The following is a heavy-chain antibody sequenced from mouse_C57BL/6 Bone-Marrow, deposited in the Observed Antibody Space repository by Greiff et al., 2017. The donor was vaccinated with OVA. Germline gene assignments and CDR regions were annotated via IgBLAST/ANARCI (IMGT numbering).Heavy chain of an antibody. V-gene: IGHV1-63*01. CDR2: IYPGGGYT. J-gene: IGHJ2*01. CDR1: GYTFTNYW. D-gene: IGHD1-1*01. Sequence: VQLQQSGAELVRPGTSVKMSCKASGYTFTNYWIGWAKQRPGHGLEWIGDIYPGGGYTNYNEKFKGKATLTADKSSSTAYMQLSSLTSEDSAVYFCAREGTNNYYGSSYNYWGQGTTLTVSS. CDR3: AREGTNNYYGSSYNY.